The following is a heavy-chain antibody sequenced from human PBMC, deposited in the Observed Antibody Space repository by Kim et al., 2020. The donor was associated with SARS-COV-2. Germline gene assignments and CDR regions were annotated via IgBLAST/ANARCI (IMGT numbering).Heavy chain of an antibody. D-gene: IGHD3-3*01. CDR3: ARQYYDFWSGYESYYYYMDV. J-gene: IGHJ6*03. CDR2: IYPGDSDT. V-gene: IGHV5-51*01. Sequence: GESLKISCKGSGYSFTSYWIGWVRQMPGKGLEWMGIIYPGDSDTRYSPSFQGQVTISADKSISTAYLQWSSLKASDTAMYYCARQYYDFWSGYESYYYYMDVWGKGTTVTVSS. CDR1: GYSFTSYW.